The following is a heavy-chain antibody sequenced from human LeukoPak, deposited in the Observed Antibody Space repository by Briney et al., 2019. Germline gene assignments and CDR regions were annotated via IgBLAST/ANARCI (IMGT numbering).Heavy chain of an antibody. J-gene: IGHJ6*02. CDR2: IHYSGST. D-gene: IGHD3-9*01. CDR1: GGSFSSGNFY. Sequence: SQTLSLTCTVSGGSFSSGNFYWSWIRQPPGKGLEWIGYIHYSGSTYYNPSLKSRVTISIDTSKNQFSLKLSSVTAADTAVYSCIRGPHFDSLKNYCYGLDVWGQGTTVTVSS. V-gene: IGHV4-30-4*01. CDR3: IRGPHFDSLKNYCYGLDV.